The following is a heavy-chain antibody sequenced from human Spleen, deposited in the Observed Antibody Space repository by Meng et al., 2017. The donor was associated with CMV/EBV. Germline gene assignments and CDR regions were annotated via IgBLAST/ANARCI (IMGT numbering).Heavy chain of an antibody. Sequence: SETLSLTCTVSGASVSSGNHYWSWIRQPPGKGLEWIGYIFYTGRTNYNPSLKSRVTISVDTSKNQFSLKLSSVTAADTAVYYCARVSTIQLGMDVWGQGTTVTVSS. D-gene: IGHD5/OR15-5a*01. V-gene: IGHV4-61*01. CDR3: ARVSTIQLGMDV. CDR2: IFYTGRT. J-gene: IGHJ6*02. CDR1: GASVSSGNHY.